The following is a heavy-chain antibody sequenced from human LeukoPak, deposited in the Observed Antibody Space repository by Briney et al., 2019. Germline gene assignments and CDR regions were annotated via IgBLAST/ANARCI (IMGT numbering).Heavy chain of an antibody. Sequence: GASVKVSCKASGYTFTSYGISWVRQAPGQGLEWMGWIGAYNGNTNYAQKLQGRVTMTTDTSTSTAYMELRSLRSDDTAVYYCARALAVAGTGGLDYWGQGTLVTVSS. J-gene: IGHJ4*02. D-gene: IGHD6-19*01. CDR2: IGAYNGNT. V-gene: IGHV1-18*01. CDR3: ARALAVAGTGGLDY. CDR1: GYTFTSYG.